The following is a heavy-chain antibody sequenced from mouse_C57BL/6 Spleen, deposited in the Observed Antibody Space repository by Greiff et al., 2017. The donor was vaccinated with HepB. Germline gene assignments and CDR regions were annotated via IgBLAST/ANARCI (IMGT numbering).Heavy chain of an antibody. J-gene: IGHJ2*01. D-gene: IGHD2-3*01. CDR2: IYPRDGST. Sequence: VKLMESDAELVKPGASVKISCKVSGYTFTDHTIHWMKQRPEQGLEWIGYIYPRDGSTKYNEKFKGKATLTADKSSSTAYMQLNSLTSEDSAVYFCARGDGYYGGVLYFDDWGQGTTLTVSS. CDR1: GYTFTDHT. CDR3: ARGDGYYGGVLYFDD. V-gene: IGHV1-78*01.